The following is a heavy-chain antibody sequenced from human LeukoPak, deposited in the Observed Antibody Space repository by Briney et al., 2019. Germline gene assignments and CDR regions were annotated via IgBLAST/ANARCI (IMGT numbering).Heavy chain of an antibody. J-gene: IGHJ4*02. CDR2: IYSGGST. V-gene: IGHV3-53*01. CDR1: GFTVSSNY. D-gene: IGHD3-3*02. CDR3: AKESPHFDY. Sequence: GGSLRLSCAASGFTVSSNYMSWLRQAPGEGLEWVSVIYSGGSTYYADSVKGRFTISRDNSKNTLYLQMNSLRADDTAVYYCAKESPHFDYWGQGTLVTVSS.